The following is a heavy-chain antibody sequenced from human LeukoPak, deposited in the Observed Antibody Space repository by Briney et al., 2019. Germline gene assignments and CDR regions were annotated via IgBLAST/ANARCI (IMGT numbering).Heavy chain of an antibody. J-gene: IGHJ4*02. D-gene: IGHD3-22*01. Sequence: ASVKVSCKASGYTFTNYGISWVRQAPGQGLEWMGWISAYNGYINYAQKFQGRVTMTTDISTSTAYMELRSLRSDDTAVYYCARGSGYYDTSDSDYWGQGTLVTVSS. CDR1: GYTFTNYG. CDR2: ISAYNGYI. V-gene: IGHV1-18*01. CDR3: ARGSGYYDTSDSDY.